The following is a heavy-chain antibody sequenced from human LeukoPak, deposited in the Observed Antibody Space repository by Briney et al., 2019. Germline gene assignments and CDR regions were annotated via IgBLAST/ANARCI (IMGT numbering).Heavy chain of an antibody. J-gene: IGHJ4*02. Sequence: SETLSLTCTVSGGSISSYYWSWIRQPPGKGLEWIGYIYYSGSTNYNPSLKSRVTISVDTSKNQFSLKLSSVTAADTAVYYCARVDSSGYFDYWGQGTLVTVSS. CDR1: GGSISSYY. CDR2: IYYSGST. CDR3: ARVDSSGYFDY. V-gene: IGHV4-59*01. D-gene: IGHD3-22*01.